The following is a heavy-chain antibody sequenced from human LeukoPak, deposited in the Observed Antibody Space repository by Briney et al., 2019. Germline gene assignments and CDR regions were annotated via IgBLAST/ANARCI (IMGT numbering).Heavy chain of an antibody. D-gene: IGHD2-15*01. CDR1: GGSISSYY. V-gene: IGHV4-59*08. Sequence: SETLSLTCTVSGGSISSYYWSWIPQHPGKGLEWVGYIYYSGSTNYNPSLKCRVTISVDTSKNQFSLKLSSATAADTAVYYCARRYCSAGSCYSSFEYWGQGSLVTVSS. J-gene: IGHJ4*02. CDR3: ARRYCSAGSCYSSFEY. CDR2: IYYSGST.